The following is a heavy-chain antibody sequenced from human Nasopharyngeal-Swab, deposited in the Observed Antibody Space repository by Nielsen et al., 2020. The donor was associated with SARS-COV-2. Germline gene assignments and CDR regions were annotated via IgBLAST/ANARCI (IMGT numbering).Heavy chain of an antibody. D-gene: IGHD3-9*01. CDR1: GFTFSSYAM. J-gene: IGHJ2*01. V-gene: IGHV4/OR15-8*01. CDR2: IYHSGGT. Sequence: ESLKISCAASGFTFSSYAMSWVRQAPGKGLEWIGEIYHSGGTNYNPSLKSRVSISVDKSKNQFSLEVTSVTAADTAVFYCARNGFFCLDLWGRGTLVTVSS. CDR3: ARNGFFCLDL.